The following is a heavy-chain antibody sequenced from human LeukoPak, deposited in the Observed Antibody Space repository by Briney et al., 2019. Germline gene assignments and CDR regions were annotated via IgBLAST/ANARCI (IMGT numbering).Heavy chain of an antibody. J-gene: IGHJ4*02. D-gene: IGHD4-17*01. CDR3: ARDHDYGDSDY. V-gene: IGHV3-48*03. Sequence: PGGSLRLSCAASGFTFSSYEMNWVRQAPGKGLEWVSYISSSGSTIYYADSVKGRFTISRDNAKNSLYLQMISLRAEDTAVYYCARDHDYGDSDYWGQRTLVTVSS. CDR2: ISSSGSTI. CDR1: GFTFSSYE.